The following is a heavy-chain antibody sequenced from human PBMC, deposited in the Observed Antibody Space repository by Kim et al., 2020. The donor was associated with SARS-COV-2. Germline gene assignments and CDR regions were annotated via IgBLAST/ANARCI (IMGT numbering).Heavy chain of an antibody. D-gene: IGHD4-4*01. J-gene: IGHJ4*02. CDR3: ARDMNPTVYDY. Sequence: KTKYSKKFKGRVTIPRDTSANTAYMDLRSLTFEDTAIYYCARDMNPTVYDYWGQGTLVTVSS. V-gene: IGHV1-3*01. CDR2: KT.